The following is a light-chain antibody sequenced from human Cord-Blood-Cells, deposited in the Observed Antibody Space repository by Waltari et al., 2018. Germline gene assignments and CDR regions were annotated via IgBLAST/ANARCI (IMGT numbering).Light chain of an antibody. CDR2: DVS. J-gene: IGLJ2*01. CDR1: ISDVGGYTY. V-gene: IGLV2-14*01. CDR3: SSYTSSSTLV. Sequence: QSALTHPASVSGSPGKSLTISCPGTISDVGGYTYVSWYQQHPGKAPKLMIYDVSNRPSGVSNRFSGSKSGNTASLTISGLQAEDEADYYCSSYTSSSTLVFGGGTKLTVL.